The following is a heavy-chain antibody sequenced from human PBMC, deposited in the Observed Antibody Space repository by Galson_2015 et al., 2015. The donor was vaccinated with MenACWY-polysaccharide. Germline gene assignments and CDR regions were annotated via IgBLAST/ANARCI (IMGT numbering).Heavy chain of an antibody. CDR1: GFTFSSYA. Sequence: SLRLSCAASGFTFSSYAMSWVRQAPGKGLEWVSGIIGSGGSTYHADSVKGRFTISRDNSKNTLSLQMNSLRDEDTAVYYCAKKTVPTPGGQHCDYWGQGTLVTVSS. CDR3: AKKTVPTPGGQHCDY. CDR2: IIGSGGST. D-gene: IGHD2-2*01. J-gene: IGHJ4*02. V-gene: IGHV3-23*01.